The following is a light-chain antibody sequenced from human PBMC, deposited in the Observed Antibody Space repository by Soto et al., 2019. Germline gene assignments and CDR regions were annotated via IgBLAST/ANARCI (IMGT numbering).Light chain of an antibody. J-gene: IGLJ1*01. CDR3: CSYTGSDTYV. CDR1: SSDVGGYKY. CDR2: HVS. V-gene: IGLV2-11*01. Sequence: QSVLTQPRSVSGSPGQSVTISCTGTSSDVGGYKYVSWYQQYPGKAPKLMIYHVSKRPSGVPDRFSGSKSGNTASLTISGLQGEDEADYYCCSYTGSDTYVFGTGTKVTVL.